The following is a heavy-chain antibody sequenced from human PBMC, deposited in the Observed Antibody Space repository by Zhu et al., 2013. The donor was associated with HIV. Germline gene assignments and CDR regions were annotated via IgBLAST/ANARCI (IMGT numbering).Heavy chain of an antibody. CDR1: GYTFINYG. D-gene: IGHD3-22*01. Sequence: QVQLVQSGAEVKKPGASVKVSCKASGYTFINYGIAWVRQAPGQGLEWMGWINPNSGGTNYAQKFQGRVTMTRDTSISTAYMELSRLRSDDTAVYYCARVRPYYYDSDYYYLDPYYYYYGMDVWGQGTTVTVSS. CDR3: ARVRPYYYDSDYYYLDPYYYYYGMDV. V-gene: IGHV1-2*02. CDR2: INPNSGGT. J-gene: IGHJ6*02.